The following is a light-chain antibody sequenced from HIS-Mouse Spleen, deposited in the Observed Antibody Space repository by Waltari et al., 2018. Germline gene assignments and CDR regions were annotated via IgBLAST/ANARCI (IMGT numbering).Light chain of an antibody. V-gene: IGKV3-11*01. CDR2: DAS. CDR1: QSVSSY. CDR3: QQRSNWPQIT. J-gene: IGKJ5*01. Sequence: EIVLTQSPATLSLYPGERATLSCRASQSVSSYLAWYQQKPGQAPRLLIYDASNRATGIPARFSGSGSGTDFTLTIGSLEPEDFAVYYCQQRSNWPQITFGQGTRLEIK.